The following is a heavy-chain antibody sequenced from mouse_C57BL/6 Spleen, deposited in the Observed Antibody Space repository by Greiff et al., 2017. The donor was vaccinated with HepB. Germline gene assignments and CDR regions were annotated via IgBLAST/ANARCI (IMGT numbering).Heavy chain of an antibody. Sequence: VQLQQPGAELVRPGSSVKLSCKASGYTFTSYWMHWVKQRPIQGLEWIGNIDPSDSETHYNQKFKDKATLTVDKSSSTAYMQLSSLTSEDSAVYYCARQLTDAWFAYWGQGTLVTVSA. CDR1: GYTFTSYW. V-gene: IGHV1-52*01. CDR2: IDPSDSET. J-gene: IGHJ3*01. D-gene: IGHD4-1*01. CDR3: ARQLTDAWFAY.